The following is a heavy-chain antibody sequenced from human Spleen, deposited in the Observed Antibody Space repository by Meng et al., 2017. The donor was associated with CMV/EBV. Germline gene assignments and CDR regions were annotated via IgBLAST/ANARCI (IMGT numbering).Heavy chain of an antibody. CDR3: ARLNLGAAGILLDY. V-gene: IGHV4-39*07. CDR1: GGSITATGSY. CDR2: IYYSGST. J-gene: IGHJ4*02. Sequence: SETLSLTCTVSGGSITATGSYWAWIRQPPGKALEWIASIYYSGSTYYNPSLKSRVTISVDTSKNQFSLKLSSVTAADTAVYYCARLNLGAAGILLDYWGQGTLVTVSS. D-gene: IGHD6-13*01.